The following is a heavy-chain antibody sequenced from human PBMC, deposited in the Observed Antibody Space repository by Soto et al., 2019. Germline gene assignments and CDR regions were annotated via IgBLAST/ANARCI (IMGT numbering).Heavy chain of an antibody. CDR2: ISYDGSNK. CDR1: GFTFSSYG. D-gene: IGHD6-19*01. V-gene: IGHV3-30*18. Sequence: GGSLRLSCAASGFTFSSYGMHWVRQAPGKGLEWVAVISYDGSNKYYADSVKGRFTISRDNSKNTLYLQMNGLRAEDTAVYYCAKDRGVAGTTFDYYYYGMDVWGQGTTVTVSS. CDR3: AKDRGVAGTTFDYYYYGMDV. J-gene: IGHJ6*02.